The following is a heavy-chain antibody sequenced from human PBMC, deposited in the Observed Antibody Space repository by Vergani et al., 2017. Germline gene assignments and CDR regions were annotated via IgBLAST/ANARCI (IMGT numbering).Heavy chain of an antibody. CDR1: GYSIRSANY. D-gene: IGHD2-2*02. V-gene: IGHV3-15*01. J-gene: IGHJ4*02. Sequence: VQLHESGPGLVKPSETLSLTCAVSGYSIRSANYWGWIRQTPGKGLEWIGRIRSKNDGGTADYAAPLKGRFTISRDDSKDSAFLLVNNLKTEDTAVYFCYTDYHDYWGQGTLVTVSS. CDR2: IRSKNDGGTA. CDR3: YTDYHDY.